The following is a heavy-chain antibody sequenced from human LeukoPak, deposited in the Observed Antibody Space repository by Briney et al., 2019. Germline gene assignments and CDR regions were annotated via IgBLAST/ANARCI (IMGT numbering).Heavy chain of an antibody. CDR3: ARRYSSSSEKSYYFDY. J-gene: IGHJ4*02. CDR2: ISSSSSYI. V-gene: IGHV3-21*01. CDR1: GFTFSSYS. D-gene: IGHD6-6*01. Sequence: GGSLRLSFAASGFTFSSYSMNWVRQAPGKGLKWVSSISSSSSYIYYADSVKGRFTISRDNAKNSLYLQMNSLRAEDTAVYYCARRYSSSSEKSYYFDYWGQGTLVTVSS.